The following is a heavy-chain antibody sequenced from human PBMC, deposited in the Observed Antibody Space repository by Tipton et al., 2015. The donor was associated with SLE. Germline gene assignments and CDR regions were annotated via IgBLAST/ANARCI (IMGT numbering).Heavy chain of an antibody. Sequence: TLSLTCDVSGYSISSGYYWGWIRQPPGKGLEWIRSLHHSGNSYNNPSLKSRVTIFVDTSKNQFSLRLSSVTAADTAVYYCARVLILTGYFDYWVQGRLVTVSS. V-gene: IGHV4-38-2*01. CDR3: ARVLILTGYFDY. J-gene: IGHJ4*02. D-gene: IGHD3-9*01. CDR1: GYSISSGYY. CDR2: LHHSGNS.